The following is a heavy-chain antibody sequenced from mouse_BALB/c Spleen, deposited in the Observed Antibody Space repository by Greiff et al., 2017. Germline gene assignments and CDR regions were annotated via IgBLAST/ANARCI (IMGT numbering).Heavy chain of an antibody. Sequence: VQLQQSGAELVKPGASVKLSCTASGFNIKDTYMHWVKQRPEQGLEWIGRIDPANGNTKYDPKFQGKATITADTSSNTAYLQLSSLTSEDTAVYYCAKYGYDVYAMDYWGQGTSVTVSS. D-gene: IGHD2-2*01. CDR3: AKYGYDVYAMDY. V-gene: IGHV14-3*02. CDR2: IDPANGNT. CDR1: GFNIKDTY. J-gene: IGHJ4*01.